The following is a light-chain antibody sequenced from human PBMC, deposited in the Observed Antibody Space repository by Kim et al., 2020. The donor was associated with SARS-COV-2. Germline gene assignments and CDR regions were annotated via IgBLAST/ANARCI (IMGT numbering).Light chain of an antibody. V-gene: IGLV3-1*01. CDR3: QAWASYSVL. J-gene: IGLJ2*01. CDR1: KLGDKF. Sequence: SVSPGQTATITCSGDKLGDKFASWYPQKSGQSPVLVIYEDTQRPSGIPERFSGSNSGNTATLTISGTQALDEADYYCQAWASYSVLFGGGTQLTVL. CDR2: EDT.